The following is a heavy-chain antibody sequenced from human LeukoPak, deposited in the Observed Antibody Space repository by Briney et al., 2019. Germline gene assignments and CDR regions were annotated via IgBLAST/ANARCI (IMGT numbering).Heavy chain of an antibody. CDR3: ARHGWELLYNWFDP. Sequence: SETLSLTCTVSGGTISSYYWTWIRQLPGKGLEWIGYIYYSGSTNYNSSLKSRVTISVDTSKNQFSLKLSSVTAADTAVYYCARHGWELLYNWFDPWGQGTLVTVSS. CDR2: IYYSGST. V-gene: IGHV4-59*08. J-gene: IGHJ5*02. CDR1: GGTISSYY. D-gene: IGHD1-26*01.